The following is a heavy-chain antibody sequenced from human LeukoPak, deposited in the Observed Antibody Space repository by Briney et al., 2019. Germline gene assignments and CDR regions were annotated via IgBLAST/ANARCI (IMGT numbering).Heavy chain of an antibody. CDR1: GFTFSTYA. D-gene: IGHD2-2*01. CDR2: ITGDSAYI. V-gene: IGHV3-21*01. Sequence: GGSLRLSCAASGFTFSTYAMNWGRQAPGEGRKWVSCITGDSAYIYYADSVKGRFTISRDNAKNSLYLQMNSLRAEDTAVYYCARYGVSSSTSYIDFWGQGTLVTVSS. J-gene: IGHJ4*02. CDR3: ARYGVSSSTSYIDF.